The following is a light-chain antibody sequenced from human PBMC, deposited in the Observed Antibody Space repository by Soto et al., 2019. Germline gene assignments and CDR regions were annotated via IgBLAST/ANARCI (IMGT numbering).Light chain of an antibody. V-gene: IGKV1-12*01. CDR2: IAS. CDR1: QDISTW. CDR3: QQADSFPFT. J-gene: IGKJ3*01. Sequence: DIQMTQSPSSVSASVGDRVTITCRASQDISTWLAWYQQKPGKAPNLLIYIASSLQSGVPSRFSGSGSGTKFTLAISSLQPEDSATYYCQQADSFPFTCGPGTTVEI.